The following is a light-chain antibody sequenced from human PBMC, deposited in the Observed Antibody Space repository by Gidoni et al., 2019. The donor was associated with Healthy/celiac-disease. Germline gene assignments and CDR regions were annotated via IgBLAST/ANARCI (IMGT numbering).Light chain of an antibody. V-gene: IGKV3-11*01. CDR2: DAS. Sequence: EIVLLQSPATLSLSPGERATLSCRASRSVSSYLALYQQKPGQAPRLLIYDASNRATGIPARFSGSGSGTDFTLTISSLEPEDFAVYYCQQRSNWPRLTFGGGTKVEIK. CDR3: QQRSNWPRLT. CDR1: RSVSSY. J-gene: IGKJ4*01.